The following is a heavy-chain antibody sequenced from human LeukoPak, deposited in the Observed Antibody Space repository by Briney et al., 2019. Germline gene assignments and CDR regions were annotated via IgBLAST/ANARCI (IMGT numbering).Heavy chain of an antibody. CDR1: GGSISSYY. CDR3: ASQRYDFWSGYKDAFDI. V-gene: IGHV4-34*01. D-gene: IGHD3-3*01. CDR2: INHSGST. J-gene: IGHJ3*02. Sequence: SETLSLTCTVSGGSISSYYWSWIRQPPGKGLEWIGEINHSGSTNYNPSLKSRVTISVDTSKNQFSLKLSSVTAADTAVYYCASQRYDFWSGYKDAFDIWGQGTMVTVSS.